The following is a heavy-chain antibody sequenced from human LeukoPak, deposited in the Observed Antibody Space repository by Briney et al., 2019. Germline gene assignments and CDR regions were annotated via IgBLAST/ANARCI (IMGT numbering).Heavy chain of an antibody. V-gene: IGHV4-59*01. CDR2: TYDSGSS. CDR3: ARALGTSFDY. CDR1: GGSMRNYY. J-gene: IGHJ4*02. D-gene: IGHD7-27*01. Sequence: KPSETLSLTCAVSGGSMRNYYWSWIRQPPGKGLEWIGYTYDSGSSSYNPSLRSRVSISIDTSKNQFSLNLSSVTAADTAVYYCARALGTSFDYWGQGTLVTVSS.